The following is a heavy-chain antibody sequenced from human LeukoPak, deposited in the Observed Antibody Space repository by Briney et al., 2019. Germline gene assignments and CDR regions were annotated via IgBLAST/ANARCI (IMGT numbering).Heavy chain of an antibody. Sequence: ASVKVSCKASGGTFSSYAISWVRQAPGQGLEWMGRIIPILGIANYAQKFQGRVTITADKSTSTAYMELSSLRSEDTAVYYCARDSPSLGGSGSYGYWVQGTLATVS. CDR3: ARDSPSLGGSGSYGY. J-gene: IGHJ4*02. V-gene: IGHV1-69*04. CDR1: GGTFSSYA. CDR2: IIPILGIA. D-gene: IGHD3-10*01.